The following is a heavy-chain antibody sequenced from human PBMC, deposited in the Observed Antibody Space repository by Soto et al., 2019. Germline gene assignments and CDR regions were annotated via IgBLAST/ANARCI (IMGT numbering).Heavy chain of an antibody. D-gene: IGHD3-10*01. V-gene: IGHV5-51*03. CDR2: IYPGDSDT. CDR3: ASPGVGEFYGMAV. Sequence: EVQLVQSGAEVKKPGESLKISCKGSGYSVTSYWIGWVRQMTGKGLEWMGIIYPGDSDTRYSPSFQCQVTISAAKSISTAYLQWSSRKASYTAMYDCASPGVGEFYGMAVWGQGTTVTVSS. CDR1: GYSVTSYW. J-gene: IGHJ6*02.